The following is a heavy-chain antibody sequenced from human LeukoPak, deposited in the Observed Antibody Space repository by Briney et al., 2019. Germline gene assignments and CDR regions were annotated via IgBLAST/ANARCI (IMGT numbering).Heavy chain of an antibody. Sequence: GGSLRLSCAASGFTFNDYYMSWIRQSPGKGLEWVSYLSGTGTIIYYADSVKGRFTISRDNAENSLYLQMNSLRAEDTAMYYCARVRDYGTFDYWGQGTLVTVSS. D-gene: IGHD4/OR15-4a*01. CDR3: ARVRDYGTFDY. CDR2: LSGTGTII. V-gene: IGHV3-11*01. CDR1: GFTFNDYY. J-gene: IGHJ4*02.